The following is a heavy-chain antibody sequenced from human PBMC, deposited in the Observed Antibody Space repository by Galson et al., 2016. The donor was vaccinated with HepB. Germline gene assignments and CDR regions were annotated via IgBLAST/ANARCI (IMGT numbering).Heavy chain of an antibody. J-gene: IGHJ6*02. CDR3: ASQEIGDYYYYYGLDV. Sequence: ETLSLTCAVSGVSITSSTYYWVWIRQPPGKGLEWIANIYYSGTTYYNPSLKSRVTISIDTSKTQFSLELNSVTAADTAVYYCASQEIGDYYYYYGLDVWGQGTTVTVSS. CDR1: GVSITSSTYY. V-gene: IGHV4-39*01. D-gene: IGHD3-16*01. CDR2: IYYSGTT.